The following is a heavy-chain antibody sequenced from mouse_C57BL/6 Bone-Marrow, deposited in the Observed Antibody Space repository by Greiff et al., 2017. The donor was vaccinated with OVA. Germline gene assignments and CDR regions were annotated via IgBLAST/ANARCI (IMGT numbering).Heavy chain of an antibody. CDR1: GYTFTDYE. J-gene: IGHJ4*01. CDR3: TRRRDGP. D-gene: IGHD2-3*01. V-gene: IGHV1-15*01. CDR2: IDPETGGT. Sequence: VQLQQSGAELVRPGASVTLSCKASGYTFTDYEIHWVKQTPVHGLEWIGAIDPETGGTAYNQKFKGKAILTADKSSSTAYMELRSLTSEDSAVYYCTRRRDGPWGQGTSVTVSS.